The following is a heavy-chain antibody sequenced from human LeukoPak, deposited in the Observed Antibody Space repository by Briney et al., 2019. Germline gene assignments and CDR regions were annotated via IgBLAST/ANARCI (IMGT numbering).Heavy chain of an antibody. Sequence: GGSLRLSRAASGFTFSSYEMNWVRQAPGKGLEWVSYISSSGSTIYYADSVKGRFTISRDNAKNSLHLQMNSLRAEDTAVYYCAELGITMIGGVWGKGTTVTISS. V-gene: IGHV3-48*03. CDR2: ISSSGSTI. CDR3: AELGITMIGGV. J-gene: IGHJ6*04. CDR1: GFTFSSYE. D-gene: IGHD3-10*02.